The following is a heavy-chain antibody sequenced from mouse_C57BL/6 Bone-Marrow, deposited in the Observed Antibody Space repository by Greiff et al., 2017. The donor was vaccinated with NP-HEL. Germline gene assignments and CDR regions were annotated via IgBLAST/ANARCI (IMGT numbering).Heavy chain of an antibody. CDR1: GYTFTDYY. J-gene: IGHJ2*01. V-gene: IGHV1-76*01. CDR2: IYPGSGNT. Sequence: QVQLQQSGAELVRPGASVKLSCKASGYTFTDYYINWVKQRPGQGLEWIARIYPGSGNTYYNEKFKGKATLTAEKSSSTAYMQLSSRTSDDSAVYFCARDPPYYYGSSSDYWGQGTTLTVSS. D-gene: IGHD1-1*01. CDR3: ARDPPYYYGSSSDY.